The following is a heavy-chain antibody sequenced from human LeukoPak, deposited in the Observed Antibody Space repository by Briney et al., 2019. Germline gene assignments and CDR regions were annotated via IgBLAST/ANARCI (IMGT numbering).Heavy chain of an antibody. D-gene: IGHD3-10*01. J-gene: IGHJ4*02. CDR1: GFTFDDYA. Sequence: PGRSLRLSCAASGFTFDDYAMHWVRQAPGKGLEWVSGISWNSGSIGYADSVKGRFTISRDNAKNSLYLQMNSLRAEDMALYYCAKDSTGDGGHFDYWGQGTLVTVSS. CDR2: ISWNSGSI. CDR3: AKDSTGDGGHFDY. V-gene: IGHV3-9*03.